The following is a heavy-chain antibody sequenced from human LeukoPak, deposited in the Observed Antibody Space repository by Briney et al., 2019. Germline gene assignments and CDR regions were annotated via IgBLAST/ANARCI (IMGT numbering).Heavy chain of an antibody. CDR3: ARPAKWFAALFDY. CDR2: IYHSGST. J-gene: IGHJ4*02. Sequence: SETLSLTCTVSGGSISSGGYYWSWIRQPPGKGLEWIGYIYHSGSTYYNPSLKSRVTISVDRSKNQFSLKLSSVTAADTAVYYCARPAKWFAALFDYWGQGTLVTVSS. CDR1: GGSISSGGYY. D-gene: IGHD3-10*01. V-gene: IGHV4-30-2*01.